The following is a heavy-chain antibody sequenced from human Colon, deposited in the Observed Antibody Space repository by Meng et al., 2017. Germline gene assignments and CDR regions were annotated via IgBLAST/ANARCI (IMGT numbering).Heavy chain of an antibody. V-gene: IGHV1-46*01. CDR2: ITPSNGDT. J-gene: IGHJ4*02. D-gene: IGHD6-6*01. Sequence: QVQLVQAGAKVKKPGASVKVSCMASGYTFTNHHMHWVRQAPGQGPEWMGIITPSNGDTGYAQKFQGRVSMTRDTSTSTVYMELSGLTSEDTAMYYCAREGAASARFFDKWGQGTLVTVSS. CDR1: GYTFTNHH. CDR3: AREGAASARFFDK.